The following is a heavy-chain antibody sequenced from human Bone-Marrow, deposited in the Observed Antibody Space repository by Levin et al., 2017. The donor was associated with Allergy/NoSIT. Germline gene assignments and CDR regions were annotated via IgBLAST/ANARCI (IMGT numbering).Heavy chain of an antibody. CDR1: GGSISSYY. CDR3: ARDNVNRDGMDV. V-gene: IGHV4-59*01. D-gene: IGHD1-14*01. Sequence: KPGGSLRLSCTVSGGSISSYYCSWIRQPPGKGLEWIGYIYYSGSTNYNPSLKSRVTISVDTSKNQFSLKLSSVTAADTAVYYCARDNVNRDGMDVWGQGTTVTVSS. CDR2: IYYSGST. J-gene: IGHJ6*02.